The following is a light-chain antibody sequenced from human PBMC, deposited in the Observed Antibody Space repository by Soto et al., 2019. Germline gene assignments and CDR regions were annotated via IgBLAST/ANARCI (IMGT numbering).Light chain of an antibody. CDR3: SSYTSGSIWV. Sequence: QSALTQPASVSGSPGQSITISCTGTSSDVGGYNYVSWYQHHPGKAPKLMIYEVSNRPSGVSNRFSGSKSGNTASLTISGLQAEDETDYYCSSYTSGSIWVFGGGTKVTVL. V-gene: IGLV2-14*01. J-gene: IGLJ3*02. CDR1: SSDVGGYNY. CDR2: EVS.